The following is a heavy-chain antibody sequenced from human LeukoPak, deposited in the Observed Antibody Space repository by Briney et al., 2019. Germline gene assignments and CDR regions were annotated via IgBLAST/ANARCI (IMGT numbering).Heavy chain of an antibody. Sequence: PSETLSLTCAVYGGSFSGYYWSRIRQPPGKGLEWIGEINHSGSTNYNPSLKSRVTISVDTSKNQFSLKLSSVTAADTAVYYCARGLYSSGWAYWFDPWGQGTLVTVSS. CDR1: GGSFSGYY. D-gene: IGHD6-19*01. CDR2: INHSGST. V-gene: IGHV4-34*01. J-gene: IGHJ5*02. CDR3: ARGLYSSGWAYWFDP.